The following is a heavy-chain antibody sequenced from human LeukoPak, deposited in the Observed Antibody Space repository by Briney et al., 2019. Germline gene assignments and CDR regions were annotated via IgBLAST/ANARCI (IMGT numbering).Heavy chain of an antibody. Sequence: SVKVSCKASGGTFSSYAISWVRQAPGQGLEWMGGIIPIFGTANYAQKFQGRVTITADKSTSTAYMELSSLRSEDTAVYYCARERILRSGSSPIDAFDIWGQGTMVTVSS. J-gene: IGHJ3*02. CDR3: ARERILRSGSSPIDAFDI. V-gene: IGHV1-69*06. D-gene: IGHD3-10*01. CDR1: GGTFSSYA. CDR2: IIPIFGTA.